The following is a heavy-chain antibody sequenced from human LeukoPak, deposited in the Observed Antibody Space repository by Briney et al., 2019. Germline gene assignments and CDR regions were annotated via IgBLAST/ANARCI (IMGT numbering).Heavy chain of an antibody. CDR2: IYYSGIT. CDR3: ARDQSGSYIFDY. Sequence: SETLSLTCTVFGDSISSYYWSWIRQPPGKGLEWIGSIYYSGITSYNPSLESRVIISVHTSKNQFSLKLSSVTAADAAVYYCARDQSGSYIFDYWGQGTLVTVSS. CDR1: GDSISSYY. J-gene: IGHJ4*02. D-gene: IGHD1-26*01. V-gene: IGHV4-59*01.